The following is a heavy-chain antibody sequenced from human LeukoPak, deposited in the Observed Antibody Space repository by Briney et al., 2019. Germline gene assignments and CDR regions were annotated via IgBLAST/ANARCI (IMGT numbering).Heavy chain of an antibody. CDR1: GGSISSYY. CDR2: IYYSGST. CDR3: ARGFIGYCSGGSCLHFDY. Sequence: SETLSLTCTVSGGSISSYYWSWIRQPPGKGLKWIGYIYYSGSTNYNPSLKSRVTISVDTSKNQFSLKLSSVTAADTAVYYCARGFIGYCSGGSCLHFDYWGQGTLVTVSS. D-gene: IGHD2-15*01. V-gene: IGHV4-59*01. J-gene: IGHJ4*02.